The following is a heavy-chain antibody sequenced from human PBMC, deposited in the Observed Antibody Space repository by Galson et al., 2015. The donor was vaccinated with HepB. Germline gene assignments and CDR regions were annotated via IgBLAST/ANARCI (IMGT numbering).Heavy chain of an antibody. D-gene: IGHD2-2*02. J-gene: IGHJ6*02. Sequence: SVKVSCKASGYTFTSYGISWVRQAPGQGLEWMGWISAYNGNTNYAQKLQGRVTMTTDTSTSTAYMELRSLRSDDTAVYYCARDDCSSTSCYTMNYYYYGMDVWGQGATVTVSS. CDR2: ISAYNGNT. CDR1: GYTFTSYG. CDR3: ARDDCSSTSCYTMNYYYYGMDV. V-gene: IGHV1-18*04.